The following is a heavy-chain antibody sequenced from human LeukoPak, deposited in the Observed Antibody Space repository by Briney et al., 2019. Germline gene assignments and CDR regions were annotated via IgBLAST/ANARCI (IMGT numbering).Heavy chain of an antibody. CDR1: GFTFSSYA. CDR3: AKDTSGYDPGHYDY. Sequence: GGSLRLSCAASGFTFSSYAMSWVRQAPGKGLEWVSAISGSGGSTYYADSVKGRFTISRDNSRNTLYLQMNSLRAEDTAVYYCAKDTSGYDPGHYDYWGQGTLVTVSS. CDR2: ISGSGGST. J-gene: IGHJ4*02. D-gene: IGHD5-12*01. V-gene: IGHV3-23*01.